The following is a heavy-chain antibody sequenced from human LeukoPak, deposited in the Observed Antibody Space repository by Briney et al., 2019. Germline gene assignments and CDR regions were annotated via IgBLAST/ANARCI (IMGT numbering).Heavy chain of an antibody. CDR1: GGSISSSSYY. CDR3: ARGKSGWELLIGPKKYYFDY. J-gene: IGHJ4*02. V-gene: IGHV4-39*07. D-gene: IGHD2-15*01. CDR2: IYYSGNT. Sequence: PSETLSLTCTVSGGSISSSSYYWGWIRQPPGKGLEWIGSIYYSGNTYYNPSLKSRVTISVDTSKNQFSLKLSSVTAADTAVYYCARGKSGWELLIGPKKYYFDYWGQGTLVTVSS.